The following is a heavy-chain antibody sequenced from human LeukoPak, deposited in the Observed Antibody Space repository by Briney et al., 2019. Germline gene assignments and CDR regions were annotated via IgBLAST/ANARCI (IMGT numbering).Heavy chain of an antibody. D-gene: IGHD4-11*01. CDR1: GGSVSSGNYY. J-gene: IGHJ4*02. CDR2: IYHDGST. CDR3: ARGQDFSNFDY. V-gene: IGHV4-30-2*01. Sequence: SETLSLTCTVSGGSVSSGNYYWTWLRHPPGKGLEWIGYIYHDGSTYYNPSLKNRVAISIDRSNNQFSLRLRSVTVADTAIYYCARGQDFSNFDYWGQGTLVTVSS.